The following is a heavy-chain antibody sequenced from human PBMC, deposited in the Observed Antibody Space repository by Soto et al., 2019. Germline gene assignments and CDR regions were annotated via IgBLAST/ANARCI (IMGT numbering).Heavy chain of an antibody. J-gene: IGHJ3*02. CDR3: PRFGPADAFDI. CDR2: INSDGSST. CDR1: GFTFSSYW. Sequence: PGGSLRLSCAASGFTFSSYWMHWVRQAPGKGLVWVSRINSDGSSTSYADSVKGRFTISRDNAKSTLYLQMNSLRAEDTAVYYCPRFGPADAFDIWGQGTMVTV. D-gene: IGHD2-2*01. V-gene: IGHV3-74*01.